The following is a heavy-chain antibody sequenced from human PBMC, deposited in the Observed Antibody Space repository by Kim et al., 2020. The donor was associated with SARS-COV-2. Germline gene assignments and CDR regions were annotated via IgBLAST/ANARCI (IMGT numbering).Heavy chain of an antibody. Sequence: GGSLRLSCAASGFTFSTYAMHWVRQAPGKGLEWVAVISYDGSNKYFADSVKGRFTLSRDNSKNTLLLQMNSLRAEDTAVYYCVRGNSGIYSYFDYWGQGT. D-gene: IGHD1-26*01. CDR2: ISYDGSNK. V-gene: IGHV3-30-3*01. J-gene: IGHJ4*02. CDR3: VRGNSGIYSYFDY. CDR1: GFTFSTYA.